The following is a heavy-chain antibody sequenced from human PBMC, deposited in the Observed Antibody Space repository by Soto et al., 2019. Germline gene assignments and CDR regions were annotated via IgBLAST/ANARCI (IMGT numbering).Heavy chain of an antibody. CDR2: ISGSGSST. V-gene: IGHV3-23*01. CDR3: AKDGSSGWYIAYFQH. J-gene: IGHJ1*01. D-gene: IGHD6-19*01. CDR1: GFTFSSYA. Sequence: GGSLRLSCAASGFTFSSYAMSWVRQAPGKGLEWVSAISGSGSSTYYADSVKGRFTISRDNSKNTLYLQMNSLRAEDTAVYYCAKDGSSGWYIAYFQHWGQGTLVTVSS.